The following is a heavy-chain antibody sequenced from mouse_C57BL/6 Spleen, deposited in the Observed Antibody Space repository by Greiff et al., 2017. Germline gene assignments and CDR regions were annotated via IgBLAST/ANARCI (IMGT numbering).Heavy chain of an antibody. CDR3: ARDEDGHWYFDV. J-gene: IGHJ1*03. CDR1: GYTFNSYW. V-gene: IGHV1-55*01. Sequence: QVQLQQPGAELVKPGASVKMSCKASGYTFNSYWITWVKQRPGQGLEWIGDIYPGSGSTNYNEKFKSKATLTVDTSSSTAYLQLSSLTSADSAVYYCARDEDGHWYFDVWGTGTTVTVSS. CDR2: IYPGSGST. D-gene: IGHD1-1*01.